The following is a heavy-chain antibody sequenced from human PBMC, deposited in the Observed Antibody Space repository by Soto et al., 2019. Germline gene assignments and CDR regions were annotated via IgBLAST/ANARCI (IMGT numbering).Heavy chain of an antibody. CDR3: AREKQQLVPQHAPDGGYRNYSFDS. V-gene: IGHV1-3*01. CDR2: INARNGNT. D-gene: IGHD6-13*01. J-gene: IGHJ4*02. CDR1: GYTFTSYA. Sequence: ASVKVSCKASGYTFTSYAMHWVRQAPGQRLEWMGWINARNGNTKYSQKFQGRVTITRDTSASTAYMELSSLRSDDTAVYYCAREKQQLVPQHAPDGGYRNYSFDSWGQGTLVTVSS.